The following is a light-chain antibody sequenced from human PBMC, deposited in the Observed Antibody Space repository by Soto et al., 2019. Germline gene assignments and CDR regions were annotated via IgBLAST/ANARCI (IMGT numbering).Light chain of an antibody. CDR2: GAS. CDR1: QSINTY. Sequence: DIQMTQSPSSLSASVGDRVTITCQTSQSINTYLNWYQQKPGKAPKLLIYGASSLQSGVPLRFSGSGSGTDFTLTISSLEPEDFATYYCQESYSHLWGTCGQGTKVDIX. CDR3: QESYSHLWGT. J-gene: IGKJ1*01. V-gene: IGKV1-39*01.